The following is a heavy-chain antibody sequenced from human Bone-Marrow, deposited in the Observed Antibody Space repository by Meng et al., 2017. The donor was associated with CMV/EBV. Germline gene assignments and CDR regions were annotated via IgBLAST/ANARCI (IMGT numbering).Heavy chain of an antibody. V-gene: IGHV3-66*01. D-gene: IGHD4-17*01. J-gene: IGHJ4*02. CDR2: IYSGGST. CDR3: ARSDYGVLFDY. Sequence: GESLKISCAASGFTVSSNYMSWVRQAPGKGLEWVSVIYSGGSTYYADSVKGRFTISRDNSKNTLYLQMNSLRAEDTAVYYCARSDYGVLFDYWGQGTLVTVSS. CDR1: GFTVSSNY.